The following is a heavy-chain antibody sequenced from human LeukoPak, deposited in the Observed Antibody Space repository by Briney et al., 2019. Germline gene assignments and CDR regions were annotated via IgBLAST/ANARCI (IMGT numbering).Heavy chain of an antibody. Sequence: PGGSLRLSCAASGFTFSSYSMNWVRQAPGKGLEWVSYISSSSSTIYYADSVKGRFTISRDNAKNSLYLQMSSLRAEDTVVYYCARLAIVGATRLHDYDYWGQGTLVTVSS. CDR1: GFTFSSYS. CDR2: ISSSSSTI. D-gene: IGHD1-26*01. J-gene: IGHJ4*02. CDR3: ARLAIVGATRLHDYDY. V-gene: IGHV3-48*01.